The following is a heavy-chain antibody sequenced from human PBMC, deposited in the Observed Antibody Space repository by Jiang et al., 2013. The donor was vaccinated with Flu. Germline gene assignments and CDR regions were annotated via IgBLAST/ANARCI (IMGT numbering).Heavy chain of an antibody. CDR3: AKAVDETNLAGFDY. D-gene: IGHD2-8*01. CDR1: GDSVSTYSGT. Sequence: QTLSLTCAISGDSVSTYSGTWNWIRQSPLRGLEWLGRTYYRSKWFTDYADSVKGRITIYPDTSSNHFSLDLTSVSPDDAAVYFCAKAVDETNLAGFDYVGPGKPGHRLL. J-gene: IGHJ4*02. CDR2: TYYRSKWFT. V-gene: IGHV6-1*01.